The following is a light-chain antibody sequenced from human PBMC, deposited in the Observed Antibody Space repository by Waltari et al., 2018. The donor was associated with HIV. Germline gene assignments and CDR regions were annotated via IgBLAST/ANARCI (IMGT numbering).Light chain of an antibody. CDR3: QSYDSSLSGWV. V-gene: IGLV1-40*01. CDR2: GNT. CDR1: SSNLGAGYD. J-gene: IGLJ3*02. Sequence: QSVLTQPPSVSGAPGQRVTIPCPGSSSNLGAGYDITWYQQLPGTAPRLLIYGNTNRPSGVPDRFSGSKSGTSASLAITGLQAEDEADYYCQSYDSSLSGWVFGGGTKLTVV.